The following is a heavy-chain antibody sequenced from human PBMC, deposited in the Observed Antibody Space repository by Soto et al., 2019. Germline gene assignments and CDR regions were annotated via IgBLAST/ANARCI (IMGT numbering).Heavy chain of an antibody. CDR1: GYSFTIYG. CDR3: AREPSGWPRFDY. D-gene: IGHD6-19*01. CDR2: ISAYNGNT. Sequence: ASVKGSCKASGYSFTIYGISWVRQATGQGLEWMGWISAYNGNTNYAQKLQGRVTMTTDTSTSTAYMELRSLRSDDTAVYYCAREPSGWPRFDYWGQGTLVTVS. V-gene: IGHV1-18*01. J-gene: IGHJ4*02.